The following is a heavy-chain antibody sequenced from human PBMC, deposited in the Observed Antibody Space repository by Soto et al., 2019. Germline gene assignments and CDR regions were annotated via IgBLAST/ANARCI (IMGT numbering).Heavy chain of an antibody. Sequence: SETLSLTCTVSGGSISSYYWSWIRQPPEKGLEWIGYIYYSGSTNYNPSLKSRVTISVDTSKNQFSLKLSSVTAADTAVYYCARLIPAAINYYYMDVWGKGTTVTVSS. CDR2: IYYSGST. D-gene: IGHD2-2*01. V-gene: IGHV4-59*08. CDR3: ARLIPAAINYYYMDV. CDR1: GGSISSYY. J-gene: IGHJ6*03.